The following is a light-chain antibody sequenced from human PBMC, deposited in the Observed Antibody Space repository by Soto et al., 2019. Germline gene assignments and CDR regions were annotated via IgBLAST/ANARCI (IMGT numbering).Light chain of an antibody. CDR1: SSDVGAYDY. CDR2: EIN. J-gene: IGLJ1*01. Sequence: QSLLTQPPSASGSPGQSVTISCTVTSSDVGAYDYVSWYQQHPGKAPKLMIYEINKRPSGVPDRFSGSKSGNTASLTVSGLQAEDEADYYCSSFAGSNNFPYVFGTGTKVTVL. V-gene: IGLV2-8*01. CDR3: SSFAGSNNFPYV.